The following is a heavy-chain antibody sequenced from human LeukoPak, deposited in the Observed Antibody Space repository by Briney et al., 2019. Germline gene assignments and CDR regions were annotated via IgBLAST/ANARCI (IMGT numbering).Heavy chain of an antibody. CDR1: GGTFSSYA. V-gene: IGHV1-69*06. Sequence: ASVKVSCKASGGTFSSYAISWVRQAPGQGLEWMGGIIPIFGTANYAQKFQGRVTITADKSTSTAYMELSSLRSEDTAVYYCARDRDSSGWYGGAYYYYYMDVWGKGTTATVSS. CDR2: IIPIFGTA. CDR3: ARDRDSSGWYGGAYYYYYMDV. J-gene: IGHJ6*03. D-gene: IGHD6-19*01.